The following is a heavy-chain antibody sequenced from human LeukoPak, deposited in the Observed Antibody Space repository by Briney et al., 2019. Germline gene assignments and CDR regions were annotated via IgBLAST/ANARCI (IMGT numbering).Heavy chain of an antibody. CDR1: GGSFSGYY. Sequence: SETLSLTCAVYGGSFSGYYWSWIRQPPGKGLEWIGEINHSGSTNYNPSLKSRVTISVDTSKNQFSLKLSSVTAADTAVYYCARRRVFYYGSGSSNWFDPWGQGTLVTVSS. J-gene: IGHJ5*02. D-gene: IGHD3-10*01. CDR2: INHSGST. V-gene: IGHV4-34*01. CDR3: ARRRVFYYGSGSSNWFDP.